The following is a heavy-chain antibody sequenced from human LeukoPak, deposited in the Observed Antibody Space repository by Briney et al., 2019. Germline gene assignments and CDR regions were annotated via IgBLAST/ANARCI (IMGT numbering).Heavy chain of an antibody. CDR2: IYSGGST. CDR3: ARANDYGDFPRED. CDR1: GFTFSSYA. V-gene: IGHV3-66*01. Sequence: GGSLRLSCAASGFTFSSYAMSWVRQAPGKGLEWVSVIYSGGSTYYADSVKGRFTISRDNSKNTLYLQMNSLRAEDTAVYYCARANDYGDFPREDWGQGTLVTVSS. D-gene: IGHD4-17*01. J-gene: IGHJ4*02.